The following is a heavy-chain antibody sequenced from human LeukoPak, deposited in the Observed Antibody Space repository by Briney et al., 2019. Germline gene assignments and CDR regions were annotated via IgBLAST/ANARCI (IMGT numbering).Heavy chain of an antibody. D-gene: IGHD2-8*02. CDR3: ARGCSGGECQEYFQH. Sequence: ASVKVSCKASGYRFTSYYLHWVRQAPGQGPEWMGIITPSGGSTNYAQKFQGRVTMTRDPSTNTIYMELTNLRSEDTAMYYCARGCSGGECQEYFQHWGQGTLVTVSS. V-gene: IGHV1-46*01. CDR1: GYRFTSYY. J-gene: IGHJ1*01. CDR2: ITPSGGST.